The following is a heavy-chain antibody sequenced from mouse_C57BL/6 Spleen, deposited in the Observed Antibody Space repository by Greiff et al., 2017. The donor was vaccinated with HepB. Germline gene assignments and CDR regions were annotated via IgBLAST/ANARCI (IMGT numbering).Heavy chain of an antibody. D-gene: IGHD2-4*01. V-gene: IGHV1-64*01. CDR2: IHPNSGST. CDR1: GYTFTSYW. CDR3: ARRNYDYGGVDY. Sequence: QVQLQQPGAELVKPGASVKLSCKASGYTFTSYWMHWVKQRPGQGLEWIGMIHPNSGSTNYNEKFKSKATLTVDKSSSTAYMQLSSLTSEDSAVYYCARRNYDYGGVDYWGQGTTLTVSS. J-gene: IGHJ2*01.